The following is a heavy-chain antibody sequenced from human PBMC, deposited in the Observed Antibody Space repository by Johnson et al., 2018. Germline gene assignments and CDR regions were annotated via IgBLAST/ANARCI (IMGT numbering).Heavy chain of an antibody. CDR2: IKDNANTYAT. CDR3: NGHNSGSDY. CDR1: GFTFSGSA. Sequence: VQLQESGGDLVQPGGSLKLSCAASGFTFSGSALHWVRQASGKGLEWVGRIKDNANTYATAYAPSVKGRFTISTDDSKNTAYLQMNSLKAEDTAVYYCNGHNSGSDYRGRGTLVTVSS. J-gene: IGHJ4*02. V-gene: IGHV3-73*02. D-gene: IGHD3-10*01.